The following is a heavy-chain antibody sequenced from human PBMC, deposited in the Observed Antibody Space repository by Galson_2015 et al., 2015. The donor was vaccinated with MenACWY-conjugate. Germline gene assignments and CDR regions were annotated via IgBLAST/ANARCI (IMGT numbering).Heavy chain of an antibody. CDR3: ARHGMDV. Sequence: SLRLSCAVSGFTFTKYGMHWVRQAPGKGLEWVAVISNDGRNEDYADSAKGRFTISRDNSKNTVYLQMNSLRPEDTAMYYCARHGMDVWGQGTTVTVSS. V-gene: IGHV3-30*03. CDR2: ISNDGRNE. J-gene: IGHJ6*02. CDR1: GFTFTKYG.